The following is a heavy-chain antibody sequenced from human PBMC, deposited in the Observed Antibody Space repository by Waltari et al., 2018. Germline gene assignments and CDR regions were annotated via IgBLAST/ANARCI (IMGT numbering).Heavy chain of an antibody. CDR3: AREKREGRRAPYCSGGSCYSYYYYYMDV. J-gene: IGHJ6*03. D-gene: IGHD2-15*01. Sequence: QVQLQESGPGLVKPSETLSLTCTVSGGSISSHYWSWIRQPPGTGLEWIGYIYYSGSTNYNPSLKSRVTISVDTSKNQFSLKLSSVTAADTAVYYCAREKREGRRAPYCSGGSCYSYYYYYMDVWGKGTTVTVSS. CDR1: GGSISSHY. CDR2: IYYSGST. V-gene: IGHV4-59*11.